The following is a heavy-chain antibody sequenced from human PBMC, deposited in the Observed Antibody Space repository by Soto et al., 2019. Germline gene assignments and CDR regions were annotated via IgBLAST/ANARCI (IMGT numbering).Heavy chain of an antibody. J-gene: IGHJ5*02. CDR3: ARGSGSNYQPPHNWFDL. CDR2: FDPEDGET. Sequence: AASVKLSCKFSGCTLTELSMHWVRQAPGKGLEWMGGFDPEDGETIYAQKFQGRVTMTEDTSTDTAYMELSSLRSEDTAVYYCARGSGSNYQPPHNWFDLWGQGSLVTGSS. V-gene: IGHV1-24*01. CDR1: GCTLTELS. D-gene: IGHD1-26*01.